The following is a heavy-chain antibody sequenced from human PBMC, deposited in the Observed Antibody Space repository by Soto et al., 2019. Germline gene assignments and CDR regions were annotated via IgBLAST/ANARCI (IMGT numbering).Heavy chain of an antibody. CDR3: AKDLDSSWFDY. CDR1: GFTFSIYG. CDR2: ITYGGSNK. J-gene: IGHJ4*02. V-gene: IGHV3-30*18. Sequence: GGSLRLSCAASGFTFSIYGLNWVRHAPGKGLEWVAVITYGGSNKYYADSVKGRFTISSDNSKNIPHMQMNSTSAEDTAVYYWAKDLDSSWFDYWGQGTLVTVSS. D-gene: IGHD6-13*01.